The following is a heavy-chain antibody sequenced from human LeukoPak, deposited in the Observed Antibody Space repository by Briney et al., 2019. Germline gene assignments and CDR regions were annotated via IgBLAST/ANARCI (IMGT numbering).Heavy chain of an antibody. CDR3: AHLITIPLRSPGYFQH. J-gene: IGHJ1*01. Sequence: SGPTLVKPTQTLTLTCTFSGFSLSTSGVGVGWIRQLPGKALEWLALIYWNDDKRYSPSLKSRLTITKDTSKNQVVLTMTNMDPVDTATYYCAHLITIPLRSPGYFQHWGQGTLVTVSS. CDR2: IYWNDDK. CDR1: GFSLSTSGVG. V-gene: IGHV2-5*01. D-gene: IGHD3-9*01.